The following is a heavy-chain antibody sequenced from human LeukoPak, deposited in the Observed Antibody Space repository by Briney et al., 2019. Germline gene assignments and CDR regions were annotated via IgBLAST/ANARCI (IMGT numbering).Heavy chain of an antibody. V-gene: IGHV3-21*01. J-gene: IGHJ4*02. CDR1: GFTFSSYG. D-gene: IGHD3-22*01. CDR3: ARDTTYDSSGYFDY. Sequence: PGRSLRLSCAASGFTFSSYGMHWVRQAPGKGLEWVSSISSSSSYIYYADSVKGRFTISRDNAKNSLYLQMNSLRAEDTAVYYCARDTTYDSSGYFDYWGQGTLVTVSS. CDR2: ISSSSSYI.